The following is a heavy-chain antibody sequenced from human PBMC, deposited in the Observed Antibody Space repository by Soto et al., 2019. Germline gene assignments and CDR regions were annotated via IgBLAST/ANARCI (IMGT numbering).Heavy chain of an antibody. CDR2: IKHDGSER. CDR3: ARDLAWSGRDY. D-gene: IGHD3-10*01. V-gene: IGHV3-7*01. CDR1: GFRFNTNW. J-gene: IGHJ4*02. Sequence: EVQLVESGGGLVQPGGSLRLSCAASGFRFNTNWMSWVRQAPGKGLEWVANIKHDGSERNHVDSVRGRFTISIDNAKSSLYLQMNSLRVEDTAVYYCARDLAWSGRDYWGQGTLVIVSP.